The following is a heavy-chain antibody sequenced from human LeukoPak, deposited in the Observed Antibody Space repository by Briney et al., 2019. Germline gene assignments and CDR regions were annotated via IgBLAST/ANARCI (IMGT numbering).Heavy chain of an antibody. Sequence: ASVKVSCKASGYTFTSYYMHWVRQAPGRGLEWMGIINPSGGSTSYAQKFQGRVTMTRDTSTNTVYMELSSLRSEDTAVYYCASQDCSGGSCYYGMDVWGKGTTVTVSS. D-gene: IGHD2-15*01. CDR3: ASQDCSGGSCYYGMDV. CDR1: GYTFTSYY. V-gene: IGHV1-46*01. CDR2: INPSGGST. J-gene: IGHJ6*04.